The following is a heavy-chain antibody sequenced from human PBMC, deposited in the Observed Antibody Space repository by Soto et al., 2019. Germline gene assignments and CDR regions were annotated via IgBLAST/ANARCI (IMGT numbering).Heavy chain of an antibody. V-gene: IGHV3-49*03. CDR3: TREGGRGWYMNAFDI. Sequence: EVQLVESGGGLVQPGRSLRLSCTASGFTFGEYAMSLFRQAPGKGLAWVGFIRSKAYGGTTEYAASVKGRFTISRDDSKSIAYLQMNSVKTEDTAVYYCTREGGRGWYMNAFDIWGQGTMVTVSS. D-gene: IGHD6-19*01. CDR2: IRSKAYGGTT. CDR1: GFTFGEYA. J-gene: IGHJ3*02.